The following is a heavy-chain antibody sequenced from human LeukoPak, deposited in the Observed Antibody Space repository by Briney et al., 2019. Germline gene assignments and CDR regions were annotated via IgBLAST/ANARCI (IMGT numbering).Heavy chain of an antibody. V-gene: IGHV4-38-2*02. CDR2: IYHSGST. Sequence: SETLSLTCSVSGYSISSGYYWGWIRQPPGKGLEWIGSIYHSGSTYYNTSLKSRVPISVDTSKNQFSLKLNSVTAADTAVYYCSTGWSGYYWTTWGQGTLVAVSS. J-gene: IGHJ5*02. CDR1: GYSISSGYY. CDR3: STGWSGYYWTT. D-gene: IGHD3-3*01.